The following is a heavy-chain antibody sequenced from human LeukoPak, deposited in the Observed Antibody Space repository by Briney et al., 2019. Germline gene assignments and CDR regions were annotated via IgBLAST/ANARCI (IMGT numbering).Heavy chain of an antibody. J-gene: IGHJ6*02. D-gene: IGHD3-16*01. CDR3: ARYVQQYGMDV. V-gene: IGHV1-46*01. CDR2: INPSGGST. Sequence: ASVKVSCKASGYTFTSYYMHWVRQAPGRGLEWMGIINPSGGSTSYAQKFQGRVTMTRDTSTSTVYMELSSLRSEDTAVYYCARYVQQYGMDVWGQGTTVTVSS. CDR1: GYTFTSYY.